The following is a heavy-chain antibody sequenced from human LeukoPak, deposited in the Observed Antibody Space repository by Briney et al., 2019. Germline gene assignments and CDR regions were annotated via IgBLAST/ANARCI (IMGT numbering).Heavy chain of an antibody. CDR3: ARPDSRGWFVFDY. CDR1: GGSISSSSYY. CDR2: IYYSGST. J-gene: IGHJ4*02. V-gene: IGHV4-39*02. Sequence: SETLSLTCTVSGGSISSSSYYWGWIRQPPGKGLEWIGSIYYSGSTYYNPSRKSRVTISVDTSKNHFSLKLSSVTAADTAVYYCARPDSRGWFVFDYWGQGTLVTVSS. D-gene: IGHD6-19*01.